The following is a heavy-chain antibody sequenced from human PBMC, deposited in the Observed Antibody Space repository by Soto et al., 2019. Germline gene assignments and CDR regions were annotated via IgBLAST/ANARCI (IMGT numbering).Heavy chain of an antibody. CDR3: GREGNYGDYAPSFDY. CDR2: IYYSGST. CDR1: GGSISSYY. J-gene: IGHJ4*02. V-gene: IGHV4-59*01. Sequence: PSETLSLTCTVSGGSISSYYWSWIRQPPGKGLEWIGYIYYSGSTNYNPSLKSRVTISVDTSKNQFSLKLSSVTAADTAVYYCGREGNYGDYAPSFDYGGQGTLVTVSS. D-gene: IGHD4-17*01.